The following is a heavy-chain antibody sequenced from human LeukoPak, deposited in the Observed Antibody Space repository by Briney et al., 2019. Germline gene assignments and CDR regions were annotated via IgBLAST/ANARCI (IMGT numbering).Heavy chain of an antibody. CDR3: ARAIKGPYYYDSSGYVHFDY. D-gene: IGHD3-22*01. CDR2: IYYSGST. Sequence: SQTLSLTCTVSGGSISSGGYYWSWIRQHPGKGLEWIGYIYYSGSTYYNPSPKSRVTISVDTSKNQFSLKLSSVTAADTAVYYCARAIKGPYYYDSSGYVHFDYWGQGTLVTVSS. CDR1: GGSISSGGYY. V-gene: IGHV4-31*03. J-gene: IGHJ4*02.